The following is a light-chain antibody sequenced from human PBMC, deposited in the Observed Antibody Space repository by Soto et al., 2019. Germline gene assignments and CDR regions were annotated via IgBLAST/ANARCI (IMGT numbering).Light chain of an antibody. CDR1: SSDVGRYNY. J-gene: IGLJ1*01. CDR3: CSYAGSPYV. CDR2: DVS. V-gene: IGLV2-11*01. Sequence: QSALTQPRSVSGSPGQSVTISCTGTSSDVGRYNYVSWYQHHPGKAPKLMIDDVSTRPSGVPDRFSGSKSGTTASLTISGLQAEDEADYYCCSYAGSPYVFGTGTKLTVL.